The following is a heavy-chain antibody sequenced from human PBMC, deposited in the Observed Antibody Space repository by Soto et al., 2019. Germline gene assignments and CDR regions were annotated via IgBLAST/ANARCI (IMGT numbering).Heavy chain of an antibody. CDR2: INPNSGGT. V-gene: IGHV1-2*02. CDR3: ARDLIAAAAADY. D-gene: IGHD6-13*01. Sequence: RASVKVSCKASGYTFTGYYMHWVRQAPGQGLEWMGWINPNSGGTNYAQKFQGRVTMTRDTSISTAYMELSRLRSDDTAVYYCARDLIAAAAADYWGQGTLVTVSS. J-gene: IGHJ4*02. CDR1: GYTFTGYY.